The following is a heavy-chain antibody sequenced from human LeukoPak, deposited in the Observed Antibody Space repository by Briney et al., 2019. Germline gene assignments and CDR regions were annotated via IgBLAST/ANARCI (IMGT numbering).Heavy chain of an antibody. V-gene: IGHV4-34*01. J-gene: IGHJ4*02. CDR3: ARGDYGGNSGY. CDR1: GGSFSGYY. Sequence: SETLFLTCAVYGGSFSGYYWSWIRQPPGKGLEWIGEINHSGSTNYNPSLKSRVTIPVDTSKNQFSLKLSSVTAADTAVYYCARGDYGGNSGYWGQGTLVTVSS. D-gene: IGHD4-23*01. CDR2: INHSGST.